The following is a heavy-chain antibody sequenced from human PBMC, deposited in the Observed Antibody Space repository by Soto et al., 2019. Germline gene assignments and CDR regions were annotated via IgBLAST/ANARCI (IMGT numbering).Heavy chain of an antibody. V-gene: IGHV4-34*01. Sequence: SETLSLTCAVYGGSFSGYYWSWIRQPPGKGLEWIGEINHSGSTNYNPSLKSRVTISVDTSKNQFSLKLSSVTAADTAVYYCARGRLLQYYDFWSGDNWLDPWGQGTLVTVSS. CDR2: INHSGST. CDR1: GGSFSGYY. J-gene: IGHJ5*02. D-gene: IGHD3-3*01. CDR3: ARGRLLQYYDFWSGDNWLDP.